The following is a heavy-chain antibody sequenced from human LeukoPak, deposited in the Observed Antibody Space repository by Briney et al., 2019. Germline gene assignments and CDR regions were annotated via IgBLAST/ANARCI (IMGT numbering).Heavy chain of an antibody. V-gene: IGHV4-59*08. CDR3: ARHNSGSGSILGN. CDR1: GGSISSYY. Sequence: SETLSLTCTVSGGSISSYYWSWIRQPPGKGLEWIGYIYYSGSTNYNPSLKSRVTISVDTSKSQFSLKLNSVTAADTAVYYCARHNSGSGSILGNWGQGTLVTVSS. D-gene: IGHD3-10*01. CDR2: IYYSGST. J-gene: IGHJ1*01.